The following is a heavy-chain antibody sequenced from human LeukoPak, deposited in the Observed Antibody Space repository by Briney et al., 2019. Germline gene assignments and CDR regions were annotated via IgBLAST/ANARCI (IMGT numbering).Heavy chain of an antibody. V-gene: IGHV4-61*01. Sequence: SETLSLTCTVSGDSISSSSYYWSWIRQPPGKGLEWIGYVFYSGSTSYNPSLKSRVTISVDTSKKQFSLKLSSVTAADTAVYYCARERGGDYSDAFDIWGQGEMVTVSS. J-gene: IGHJ3*02. CDR2: VFYSGST. CDR1: GDSISSSSYY. D-gene: IGHD4-11*01. CDR3: ARERGGDYSDAFDI.